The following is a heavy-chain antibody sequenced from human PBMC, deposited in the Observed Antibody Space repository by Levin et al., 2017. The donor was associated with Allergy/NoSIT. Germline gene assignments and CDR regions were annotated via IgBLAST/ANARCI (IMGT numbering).Heavy chain of an antibody. V-gene: IGHV3-9*01. J-gene: IGHJ6*02. D-gene: IGHD6-25*01. Sequence: GGSLRLSCAASGFTLGDYAMHWVRQAPGKGLEWVSGITWNSGNMGYGDSVKGRFTISRDNAKNSLYLHMNGLRAEDTALYFCAKDIYISSGNTGPLNYHCYGMDVWGQGTTVTVSS. CDR2: ITWNSGNM. CDR1: GFTLGDYA. CDR3: AKDIYISSGNTGPLNYHCYGMDV.